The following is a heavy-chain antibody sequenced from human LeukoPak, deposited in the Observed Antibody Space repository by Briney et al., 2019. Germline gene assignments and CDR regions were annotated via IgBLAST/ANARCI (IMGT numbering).Heavy chain of an antibody. V-gene: IGHV3-74*01. CDR2: INPDGTDI. CDR1: GFTFSSYA. CDR3: ARVFGPGLDEYFHL. D-gene: IGHD3-10*01. J-gene: IGHJ1*01. Sequence: GGSLRLSCAASGFTFSSYAMSWVRQAPGKGLEWVSRINPDGTDIRYAGSVKGRFTISRGDAKNTLFLHMNSLRVEDTAVYYCARVFGPGLDEYFHLWGQGTLVTVSS.